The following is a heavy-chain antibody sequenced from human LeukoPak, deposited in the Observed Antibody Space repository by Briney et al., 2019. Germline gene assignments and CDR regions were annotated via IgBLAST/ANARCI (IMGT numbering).Heavy chain of an antibody. Sequence: PSETLSLTCTVSGYSISSAHYWGWIRQPPGKGLEWIGIIYHSGSTYYNPSLKSRVTISVDTSKNQFSLRLSSVTAADTAVYYCARFDTAMVTGGYNWFDPWGQGTLVTVSS. J-gene: IGHJ5*02. D-gene: IGHD5-18*01. V-gene: IGHV4-38-2*02. CDR3: ARFDTAMVTGGYNWFDP. CDR1: GYSISSAHY. CDR2: IYHSGST.